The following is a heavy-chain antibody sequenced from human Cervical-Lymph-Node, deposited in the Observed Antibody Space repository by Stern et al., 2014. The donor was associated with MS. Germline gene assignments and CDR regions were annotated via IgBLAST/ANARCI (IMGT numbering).Heavy chain of an antibody. J-gene: IGHJ4*01. CDR2: ISYSGSA. CDR3: ASSGSYARYYFDL. Sequence: QLQLQESGPRVVKPSQTLSLSCTVSGGSVNDGGHYWTWIRQHPVKGLEWIGYISYSGSAIYSPSLKSRVTISLDTSKNHFSLNMTSVTAADTAMYFCASSGSYARYYFDLWGQGTLVTVSS. CDR1: GGSVNDGGHY. D-gene: IGHD1-26*01. V-gene: IGHV4-31*03.